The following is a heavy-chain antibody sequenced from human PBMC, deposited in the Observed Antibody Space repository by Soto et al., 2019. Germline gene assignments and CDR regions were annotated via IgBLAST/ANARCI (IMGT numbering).Heavy chain of an antibody. CDR1: VYTLTCYY. CDR2: IHPNLGGT. D-gene: IGHD3-9*01. V-gene: IGHV1-2*02. Sequence: SVKVSCTTRVYTLTCYYIHLVRQAPGQGLEWMGWIHPNLGGTDHAQKFQGRVTLTRDTSVNTAYMELSNLKSDETAIYYCARCRKYLWTGSPMDDYGMEVWGQGTTVTVSS. J-gene: IGHJ6*02. CDR3: ARCRKYLWTGSPMDDYGMEV.